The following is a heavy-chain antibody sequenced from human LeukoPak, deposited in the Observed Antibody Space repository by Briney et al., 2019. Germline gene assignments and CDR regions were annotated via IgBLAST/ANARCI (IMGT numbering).Heavy chain of an antibody. V-gene: IGHV3-11*01. CDR2: ISSGGSTI. Sequence: PGGSLRLSCAASGFTFSDYYMSWIRQAPGKGLEWISYISSGGSTIYYADSVRGQFTISRDNAKKSLYLQMNSLRAEDTAVYYCARVQKGIAAAGTGGGWFEPWGQGILVTVS. CDR3: ARVQKGIAAAGTGGGWFEP. D-gene: IGHD6-13*01. CDR1: GFTFSDYY. J-gene: IGHJ5*02.